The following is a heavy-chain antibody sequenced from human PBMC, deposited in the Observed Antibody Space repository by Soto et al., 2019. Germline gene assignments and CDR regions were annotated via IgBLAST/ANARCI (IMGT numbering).Heavy chain of an antibody. CDR3: AKEGHYYDSSGPKGDFEY. CDR2: IKKDGSEN. Sequence: GWSLRLSCAASGFTFGDYWMSLVRQAPGRGLEWVAHIKKDGSENYYVDSVTGRLTVSRDNTKNSLYLQMNSLRAEDTAVYYCAKEGHYYDSSGPKGDFEYWGEGTLVTVSS. D-gene: IGHD3-22*01. J-gene: IGHJ4*02. CDR1: GFTFGDYW. V-gene: IGHV3-7*03.